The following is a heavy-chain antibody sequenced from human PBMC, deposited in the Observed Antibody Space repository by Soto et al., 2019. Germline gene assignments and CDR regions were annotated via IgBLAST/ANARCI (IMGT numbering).Heavy chain of an antibody. J-gene: IGHJ4*02. CDR1: GYTFRNYG. CDR3: ARVMARDGSTSLLY. D-gene: IGHD3-10*01. Sequence: QVQLVQSGAEVKKPGASVKVSCKTSGYTFRNYGITWVRQAPGQGLEWMGWLSAYTGDTNYAQSLQGRVTMTTDTSTNTAHMELRSLRPADTAVYYFARVMARDGSTSLLYWGQGTLVTVSS. V-gene: IGHV1-18*01. CDR2: LSAYTGDT.